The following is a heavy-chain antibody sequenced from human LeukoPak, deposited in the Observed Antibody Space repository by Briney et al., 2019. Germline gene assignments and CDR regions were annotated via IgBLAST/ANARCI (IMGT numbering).Heavy chain of an antibody. CDR1: GYTFTELS. D-gene: IGHD1-26*01. CDR3: ATAGPYSGSHSPFDY. J-gene: IGHJ4*02. Sequence: ASVKVSCKVSGYTFTELSMHWVRQAPGKGLEWMGGFDPEDGETIYAQKFQGRVTMTEDTSTDTAYMELSSLRSEDTAVYYCATAGPYSGSHSPFDYWGQGTLVTVSS. V-gene: IGHV1-24*01. CDR2: FDPEDGET.